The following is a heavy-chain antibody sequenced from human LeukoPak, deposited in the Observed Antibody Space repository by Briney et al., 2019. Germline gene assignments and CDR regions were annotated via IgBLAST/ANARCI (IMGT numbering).Heavy chain of an antibody. CDR1: GGTFSSYA. CDR3: AREEGLFVVVPAAPNWFDP. V-gene: IGHV1-69*04. D-gene: IGHD2-2*01. Sequence: SVKVSCKASGGTFSSYAISWVRQAPGQGLEWMGRIIPIFGIANYAQKFQGRVTITADKSSSTAYMELSSLRSEDTAVYYCAREEGLFVVVPAAPNWFDPWGQGTLVTVSS. J-gene: IGHJ5*02. CDR2: IIPIFGIA.